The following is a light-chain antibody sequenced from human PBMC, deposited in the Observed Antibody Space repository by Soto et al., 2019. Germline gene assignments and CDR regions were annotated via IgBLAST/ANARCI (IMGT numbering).Light chain of an antibody. V-gene: IGLV1-44*01. CDR1: NSNIGDNT. CDR2: NDN. J-gene: IGLJ2*01. Sequence: QLVLTQPPSASGTPGQRVAISCSGSNSNIGDNTVNWYQQLPGTAPKLLIYNDNQRPSGVPDRFSGSKSGTSASLAISGLQSEDEADFYCAAWDDSLSGVVFGGGTKLTVL. CDR3: AAWDDSLSGVV.